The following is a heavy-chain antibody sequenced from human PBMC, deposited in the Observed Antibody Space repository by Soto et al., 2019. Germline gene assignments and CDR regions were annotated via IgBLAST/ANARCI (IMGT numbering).Heavy chain of an antibody. CDR2: ISGSTGST. J-gene: IGHJ4*02. Sequence: PGGSLRLSCEASGFTFSSYAMAWVRQAPGKGLEWVSAISGSTGSTYYADSVKGRFTISRDNSKNTLYLQMNSLRVEDTAVYYCAKDLPPYYYGSSGYSPVGFWGQGTLVTVSS. CDR3: AKDLPPYYYGSSGYSPVGF. CDR1: GFTFSSYA. V-gene: IGHV3-23*01. D-gene: IGHD3-22*01.